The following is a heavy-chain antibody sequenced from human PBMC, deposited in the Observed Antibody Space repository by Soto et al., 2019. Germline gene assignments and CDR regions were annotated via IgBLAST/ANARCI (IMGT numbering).Heavy chain of an antibody. J-gene: IGHJ5*02. V-gene: IGHV4-59*01. CDR2: IYYSGST. CDR3: ARDLPSIAAAGTHWFDP. D-gene: IGHD6-13*01. Sequence: PSETRSLTCTVSGGSISSYYWSWIRQPPWKGLEWIGYIYYSGSTNYNPSLKSRVTISVDTSKNQFSLKLSSVTAADTAVYYCARDLPSIAAAGTHWFDPWGQGTLVTVSS. CDR1: GGSISSYY.